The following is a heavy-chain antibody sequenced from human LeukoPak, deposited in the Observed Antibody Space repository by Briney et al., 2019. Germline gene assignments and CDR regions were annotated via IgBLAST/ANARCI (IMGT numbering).Heavy chain of an antibody. CDR2: IWYDGSNK. Sequence: GGSLRLSCAASGFIFSSYGMPWVRQAPGKGLEWVAVIWYDGSNKYYADSVKGRFAISRDNSKNTLYLQMNSLRAEDTAVYYCARDTETGTTDYWGQGTLVTVSS. CDR3: ARDTETGTTDY. CDR1: GFIFSSYG. J-gene: IGHJ4*02. V-gene: IGHV3-33*01. D-gene: IGHD1-1*01.